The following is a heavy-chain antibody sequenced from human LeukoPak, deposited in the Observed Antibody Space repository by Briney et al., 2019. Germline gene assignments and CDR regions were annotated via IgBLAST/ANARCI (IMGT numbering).Heavy chain of an antibody. Sequence: GGSLRLSCAASGFTFSSYAMHWVRQAPGKGLEWVALISHDGSNKYYADSVKGRFTISRDNSKNTLHLQMDSLRADDTSLYYCARDSCSSTSCLYYFDYWGQGTLVTVSS. CDR3: ARDSCSSTSCLYYFDY. CDR2: ISHDGSNK. CDR1: GFTFSSYA. J-gene: IGHJ4*02. V-gene: IGHV3-30-3*01. D-gene: IGHD2-2*01.